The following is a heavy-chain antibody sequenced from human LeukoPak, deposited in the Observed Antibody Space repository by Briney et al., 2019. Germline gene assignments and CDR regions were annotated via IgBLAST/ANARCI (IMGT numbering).Heavy chain of an antibody. CDR3: ARGVSYGSGSYIGDP. Sequence: GGSLRLSCAASGFTVSSTYMSWVRQAPGKGLERVSVIYSGGSTYYADSVKGRFTISRDNSKNTFYLQMNSLRAEDTAVYYCARGVSYGSGSYIGDPWGQGTLVTVSS. V-gene: IGHV3-53*01. CDR1: GFTVSSTY. CDR2: IYSGGST. J-gene: IGHJ5*02. D-gene: IGHD3-10*01.